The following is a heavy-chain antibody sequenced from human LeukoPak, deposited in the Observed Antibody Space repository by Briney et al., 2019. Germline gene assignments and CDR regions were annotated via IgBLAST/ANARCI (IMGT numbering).Heavy chain of an antibody. CDR2: IYYSGST. J-gene: IGHJ4*02. V-gene: IGHV4-4*02. D-gene: IGHD4-17*01. Sequence: PSGTLSLTCAVSGGSISNSNWWSWVRRPPGKGLEWIGYIYYSGSTYYNPSLKSRVTISVDTSKNQFSLKLSSVTAADTAVYYCARAPVTVTTTGPSYFDYWGQGTLVTVSS. CDR1: GGSISNSNW. CDR3: ARAPVTVTTTGPSYFDY.